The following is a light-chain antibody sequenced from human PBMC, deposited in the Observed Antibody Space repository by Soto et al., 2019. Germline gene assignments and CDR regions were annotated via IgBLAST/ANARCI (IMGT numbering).Light chain of an antibody. CDR3: GSWDSSLSAGL. J-gene: IGLJ2*01. V-gene: IGLV1-51*01. CDR2: DNN. Sequence: QSALTQPPSVSAAPGQMVTISCSGSRYNIGNNYVSWYQQLPGTAPKLLIYDNNKRPSGIPDRFSGSKSGTSATLDITGLQTGDEADYYCGSWDSSLSAGLFGGGTKLTVL. CDR1: RYNIGNNY.